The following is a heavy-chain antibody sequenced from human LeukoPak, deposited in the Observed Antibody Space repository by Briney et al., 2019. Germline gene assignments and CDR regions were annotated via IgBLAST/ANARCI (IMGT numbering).Heavy chain of an antibody. D-gene: IGHD5-18*01. V-gene: IGHV1-18*01. CDR1: GYTFTSYG. Sequence: GASVKVSCKASGYTFTSYGSSWVRQAPGQGLEWMGWISAYNGNTNYAQKVKGRVTMTTDTSTSTAYMELRSLRSDDTAVYYCARGVDTAIWANNWFDHWGQGTLVTVSS. J-gene: IGHJ5*02. CDR2: ISAYNGNT. CDR3: ARGVDTAIWANNWFDH.